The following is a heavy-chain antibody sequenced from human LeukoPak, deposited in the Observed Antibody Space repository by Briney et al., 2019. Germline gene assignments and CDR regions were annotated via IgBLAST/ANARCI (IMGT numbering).Heavy chain of an antibody. CDR1: GGTFSSYA. J-gene: IGHJ6*03. Sequence: ASVKVSCKASGGTFSSYAISWVRQAPGQGLEWMGGIITIFGTANYAQKFQGRVTITADESTSTAYMELSSLRSEDTAVYYCARVAHKTLDYYYYYMDVWGKGITVTVSS. CDR3: ARVAHKTLDYYYYYMDV. V-gene: IGHV1-69*13. CDR2: IITIFGTA. D-gene: IGHD3-16*01.